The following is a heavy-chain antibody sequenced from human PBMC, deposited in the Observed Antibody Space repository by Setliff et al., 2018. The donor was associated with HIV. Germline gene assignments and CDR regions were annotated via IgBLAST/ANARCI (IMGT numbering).Heavy chain of an antibody. V-gene: IGHV4-39*02. CDR3: ARPSFGIGGGANFDS. D-gene: IGHD3-3*01. J-gene: IGHJ4*02. Sequence: SETMSLTCSVTGASTSDNIYYWGWIRHSPGKGLECIASAHYSGAIFYNPSLKSRVTMSVDTSGSRFSLKLTSVTAADTAVYYCARPSFGIGGGANFDSWGRGTLVTVSS. CDR1: GASTSDNIYY. CDR2: AHYSGAI.